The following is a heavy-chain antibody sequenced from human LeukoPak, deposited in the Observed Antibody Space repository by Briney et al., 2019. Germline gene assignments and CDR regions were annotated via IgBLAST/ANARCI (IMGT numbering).Heavy chain of an antibody. Sequence: SETLSLTCTVSGGSISSSSYYWGWIRQPPGKGLEWIGSIYYSGSTYYNPSLKSRVTISVDTSKNQFSLKLSSVAAADTAVYYCARETSQKGAHYMDVWGKGTTVTISS. CDR3: ARETSQKGAHYMDV. D-gene: IGHD3-16*01. V-gene: IGHV4-39*07. CDR2: IYYSGST. J-gene: IGHJ6*03. CDR1: GGSISSSSYY.